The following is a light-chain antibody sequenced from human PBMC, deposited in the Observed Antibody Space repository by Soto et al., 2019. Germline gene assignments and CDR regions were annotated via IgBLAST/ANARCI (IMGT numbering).Light chain of an antibody. CDR3: QKYNSAPLT. CDR2: AAS. CDR1: LPISNY. J-gene: IGKJ4*01. V-gene: IGKV1-27*01. Sequence: DIQMNQSPSSLSASVGDSVTITCRASLPISNYLALYQQKPGKIPNLLIYAASTLQAKVTSRFSGSGSGTDFTLTISSLQPEDVAAYYCQKYNSAPLTFGGGTKVDIK.